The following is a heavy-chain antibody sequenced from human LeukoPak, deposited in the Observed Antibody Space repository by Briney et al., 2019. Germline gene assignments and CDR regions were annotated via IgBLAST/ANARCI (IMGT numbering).Heavy chain of an antibody. Sequence: GGSLRLPCAASGFSFTTDWMGWVRQAPGKGLEWVANIKQDESEKYYVDSVEGRFTISRDNAKNSLYLQMNSLRVEDTAVYYCVRSQYSSSSWGQGTLVTVSS. CDR3: VRSQYSSSS. CDR1: GFSFTTDW. V-gene: IGHV3-7*01. J-gene: IGHJ5*02. D-gene: IGHD6-13*01. CDR2: IKQDESEK.